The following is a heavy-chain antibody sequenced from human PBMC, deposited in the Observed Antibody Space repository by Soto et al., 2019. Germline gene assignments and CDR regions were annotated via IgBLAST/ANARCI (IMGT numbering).Heavy chain of an antibody. V-gene: IGHV3-73*01. CDR2: IRSKANSYAT. Sequence: LRLSFAASGFTFSGSAMHWVRQASGKGLEWVGRIRSKANSYATAYAASVKGRFTISRDDSKNTAYLQMNSLKTEDTAVYYCTRRYSYGYGMDVWGQGTTVTVSS. CDR3: TRRYSYGYGMDV. CDR1: GFTFSGSA. J-gene: IGHJ6*02. D-gene: IGHD5-18*01.